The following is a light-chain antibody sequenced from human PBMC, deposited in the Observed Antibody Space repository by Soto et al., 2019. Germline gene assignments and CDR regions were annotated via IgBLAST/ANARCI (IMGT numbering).Light chain of an antibody. CDR3: QQLNSYPAFT. V-gene: IGKV1-9*01. Sequence: DIQLTQSPSFLSASVGDRVTITCRASQGINNFLAWYQQKPGKAPMLLIYAASALQSGVSSRFSGSGSGTEFTLTISSLQPEDFATYYCQQLNSYPAFTFGPGTKVDIK. CDR1: QGINNF. CDR2: AAS. J-gene: IGKJ3*01.